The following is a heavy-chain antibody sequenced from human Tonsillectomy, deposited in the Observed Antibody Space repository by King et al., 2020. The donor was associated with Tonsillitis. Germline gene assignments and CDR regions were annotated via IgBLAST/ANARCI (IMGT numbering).Heavy chain of an antibody. V-gene: IGHV3-53*01. D-gene: IGHD3-10*01. CDR1: GFTVSSNY. CDR2: XYSGGSX. Sequence: VQLVESGGGLIQPGGSLRLSCAASGFTVSSNYMSWVRQAPGKGLEWVSVXYSGGSXYYADSVKGRFTISRDNSKNTLYLQMNSLRAEDTAVYYCATALYGSGSLYYYGMDVWGQGTTVTVSS. J-gene: IGHJ6*02. CDR3: ATALYGSGSLYYYGMDV.